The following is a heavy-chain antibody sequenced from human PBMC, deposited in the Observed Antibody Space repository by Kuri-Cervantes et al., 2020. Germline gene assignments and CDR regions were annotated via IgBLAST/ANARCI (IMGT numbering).Heavy chain of an antibody. CDR2: ISSSSSYI. V-gene: IGHV3-21*01. CDR1: GFTFSSYS. D-gene: IGHD4/OR15-4a*01. Sequence: LSLTCAASGFTFSSYSMNWVRQAPGKGLEWVSSISSSSSYIYYADSVKGRFTISRDNAKNSLYLQMNSLRAEDTAVYYCASTTMVEINYFDYWGQGTLVTVSS. J-gene: IGHJ4*02. CDR3: ASTTMVEINYFDY.